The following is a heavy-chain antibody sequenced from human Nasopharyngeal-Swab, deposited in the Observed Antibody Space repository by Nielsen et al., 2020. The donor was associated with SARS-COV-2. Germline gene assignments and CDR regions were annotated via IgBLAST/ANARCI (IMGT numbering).Heavy chain of an antibody. CDR1: GGSFSVYY. CDR3: ARGLRYDYVWGSYRQKYYYYGMDV. Sequence: SETLSLTCAVYGGSFSVYYWSWIRQPPGKGLEWIGEINHSGSTNYNPSLKSRVTISLDTSKNQFSLKLSSVTAADTAVYYCARGLRYDYVWGSYRQKYYYYGMDVWGQGTTVTVSS. J-gene: IGHJ6*02. D-gene: IGHD3-16*02. V-gene: IGHV4-34*01. CDR2: INHSGST.